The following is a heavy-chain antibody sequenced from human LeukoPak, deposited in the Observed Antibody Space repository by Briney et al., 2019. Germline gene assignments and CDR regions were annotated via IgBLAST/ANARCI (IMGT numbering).Heavy chain of an antibody. J-gene: IGHJ6*04. CDR2: ISGSGGST. D-gene: IGHD3-10*01. CDR1: GFTFSSYA. CDR3: AKCISAYYYGSGSYTEYYGMDV. Sequence: GGSLRLSCAASGFTFSSYAMSWVRQAPGKGLEGGSAISGSGGSTYYADSVKGRFTISRDNSKNTLYLQMNSLRAEDTAVYYCAKCISAYYYGSGSYTEYYGMDVWGKGTTVTVSS. V-gene: IGHV3-23*01.